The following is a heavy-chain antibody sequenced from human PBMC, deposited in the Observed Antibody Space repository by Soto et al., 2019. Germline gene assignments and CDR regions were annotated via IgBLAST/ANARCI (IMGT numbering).Heavy chain of an antibody. J-gene: IGHJ4*02. CDR3: ARDRPEYYYDSSVGYFDY. V-gene: IGHV1-69*13. D-gene: IGHD3-22*01. Sequence: SVKVSCKASGGTFSSYAISWVRQAPGQGLEWMGGIIPIFGTANYAQKFQGRVTITADESTSTAYMELSSLGSEDTAVYYCARDRPEYYYDSSVGYFDYWGQGTLVTVSS. CDR1: GGTFSSYA. CDR2: IIPIFGTA.